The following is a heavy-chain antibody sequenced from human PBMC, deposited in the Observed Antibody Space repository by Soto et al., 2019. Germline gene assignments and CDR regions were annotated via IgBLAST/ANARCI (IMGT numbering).Heavy chain of an antibody. V-gene: IGHV4-34*01. CDR3: ARGGHSGYYFIGYYGMDV. J-gene: IGHJ6*02. CDR2: INHSGST. Sequence: PSETLSLTCAVYGGSFSGYYWSWIRQPPGKGLEWIGEINHSGSTNYNPSPKSRVTISVDTSKNQFSLKLSSVTAADTAVYYCARGGHSGYYFIGYYGMDVWAQGTTVTVSS. CDR1: GGSFSGYY. D-gene: IGHD3-22*01.